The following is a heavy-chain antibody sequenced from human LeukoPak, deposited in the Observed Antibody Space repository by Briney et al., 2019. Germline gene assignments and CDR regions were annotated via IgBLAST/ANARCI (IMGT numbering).Heavy chain of an antibody. J-gene: IGHJ4*02. CDR3: ARVGKLDVWFGEFPSPFDY. CDR2: IYYTGGT. CDR1: GGSISNYY. D-gene: IGHD3-10*01. Sequence: KPSETLSLTCTISGGSISNYYWSWLRQTPGKGLEWIGYIYYTGGTDYNPSLKSRVTISEDTSKNQFSLKLSSVTAADTAVYYCARVGKLDVWFGEFPSPFDYWGQGTLVTVSS. V-gene: IGHV4-59*12.